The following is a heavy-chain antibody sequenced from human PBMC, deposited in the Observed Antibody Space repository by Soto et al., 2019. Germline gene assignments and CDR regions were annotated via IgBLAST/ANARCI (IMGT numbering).Heavy chain of an antibody. CDR2: IFVNGNT. D-gene: IGHD1-1*01. CDR1: IGSVSTYY. CDR3: ARSGGSYNFDS. Sequence: PSETLSLTFTFAIGSVSTYYWSWIRQPAGKGLGWMGLIFVNGNTNYNPSLRSRVTISVDTSKGQFSLNLTSVTAADTAVYFCARSGGSYNFDSWGHGILVTVSS. V-gene: IGHV4-4*07. J-gene: IGHJ4*01.